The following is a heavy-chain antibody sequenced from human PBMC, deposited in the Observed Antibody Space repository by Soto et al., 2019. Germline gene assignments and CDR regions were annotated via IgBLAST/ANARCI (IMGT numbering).Heavy chain of an antibody. Sequence: SVNVSCKASGFTFTSSAVQWVRQARGQRLEWIGWIVVGSGNTNYAQKFQERVTITRDMSTSTAYMELSSLRSEDTAVYYCAADRYYYDSSGYYLPAYWGQGTLVTVSS. CDR2: IVVGSGNT. CDR3: AADRYYYDSSGYYLPAY. D-gene: IGHD3-22*01. J-gene: IGHJ4*02. CDR1: GFTFTSSA. V-gene: IGHV1-58*01.